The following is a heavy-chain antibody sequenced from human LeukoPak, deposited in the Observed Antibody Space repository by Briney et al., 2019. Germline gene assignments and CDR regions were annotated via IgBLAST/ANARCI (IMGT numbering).Heavy chain of an antibody. CDR1: GGTFSSYA. D-gene: IGHD1-1*01. J-gene: IGHJ6*02. CDR2: IIPIFGTA. CDR3: ARAKTGTGRYHGMDV. V-gene: IGHV1-69*13. Sequence: ASVKVSCKASGGTFSSYAISWVRQAPGQGLEWMGGIIPIFGTANYAQKFQGRVMITADESTSTAYMELSSLRSEDTAVYYCARAKTGTGRYHGMDVWGQGTTVTVSS.